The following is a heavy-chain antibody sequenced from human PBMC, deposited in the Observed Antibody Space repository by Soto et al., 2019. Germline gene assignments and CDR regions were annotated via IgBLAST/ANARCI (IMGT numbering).Heavy chain of an antibody. CDR1: GGPIGPGVYS. J-gene: IGHJ5*02. CDR2: VYYSGTT. V-gene: IGHV4-31*03. Sequence: PPETPSLTCTLSGGPIGPGVYSWSWIRQQSGKGLEWIGYVYYSGTTYYNPSLESRASISVTTSKNQFSLKLRSVTAADTAVYYCAREGNGNTTGWFDPWGRGTKVTVSS. D-gene: IGHD1-7*01. CDR3: AREGNGNTTGWFDP.